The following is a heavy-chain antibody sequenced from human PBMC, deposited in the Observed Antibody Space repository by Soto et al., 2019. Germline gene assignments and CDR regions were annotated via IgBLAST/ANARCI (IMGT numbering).Heavy chain of an antibody. CDR2: ISGSGGST. CDR3: AKLGIGYDFWSGYPDAFDI. V-gene: IGHV3-23*01. Sequence: PGGSLKLSCAASGFTFSSYAMSWVRQAPGKGLEWVSAISGSGGSTYYADSVKGRSTISRDNSKNTLYLQMNSLRAEDTAVYYCAKLGIGYDFWSGYPDAFDIWGQGTMVTVSS. CDR1: GFTFSSYA. J-gene: IGHJ3*02. D-gene: IGHD3-3*01.